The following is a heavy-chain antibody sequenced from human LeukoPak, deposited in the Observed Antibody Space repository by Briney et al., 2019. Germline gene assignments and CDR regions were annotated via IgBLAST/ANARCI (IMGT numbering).Heavy chain of an antibody. Sequence: SQTLSLTCTVSGGSISSGGYYWSWIRQHPGKGLEWIGYIYYSESTYYNPSLKSRVTISVDTSKNQFSLKLSSVTAADTAVYYCARANFGGGSSDLESLDVWGQGTTVTVSS. D-gene: IGHD2-15*01. J-gene: IGHJ6*02. V-gene: IGHV4-31*03. CDR1: GGSISSGGYY. CDR2: IYYSEST. CDR3: ARANFGGGSSDLESLDV.